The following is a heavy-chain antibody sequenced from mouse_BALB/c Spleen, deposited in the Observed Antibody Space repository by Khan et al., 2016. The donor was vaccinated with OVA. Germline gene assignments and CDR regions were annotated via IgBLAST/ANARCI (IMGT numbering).Heavy chain of an antibody. CDR2: INSNGGST. CDR1: GFTFSSYG. V-gene: IGHV5-6-3*01. CDR3: ARMARTIN. Sequence: EVQEVESGGGLVQPGGSLKLSCAASGFTFSSYGMSWVRQTPDKRLELVATINSNGGSTYYPDSVKGRFTISRDNAKNTLYLQMSSLKSEDTAMYYCARMARTINWGQGTTLTVSS. J-gene: IGHJ2*01.